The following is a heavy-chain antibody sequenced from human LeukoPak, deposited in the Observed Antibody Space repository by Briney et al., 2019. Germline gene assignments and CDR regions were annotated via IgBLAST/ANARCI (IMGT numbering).Heavy chain of an antibody. CDR2: SYYSGNT. Sequence: SETLSLTCTVSGGSISSSSYYWSWIRQHPGTGLEWIGYSYYSGNTYYNPPLKSRVIISVDTSQNQFSLKLNSVTAADTAVYYCARGRAAAGIFYWFDPWGQGTLVTVSS. D-gene: IGHD6-13*01. CDR3: ARGRAAAGIFYWFDP. V-gene: IGHV4-31*03. CDR1: GGSISSSSYY. J-gene: IGHJ5*02.